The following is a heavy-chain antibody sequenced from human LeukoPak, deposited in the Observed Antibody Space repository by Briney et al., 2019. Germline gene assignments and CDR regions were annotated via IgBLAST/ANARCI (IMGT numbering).Heavy chain of an antibody. CDR1: GGSFSGYY. J-gene: IGHJ4*02. CDR2: INHSGST. V-gene: IGHV4-34*01. CDR3: ASARWDY. Sequence: PSETLSLTCAVYGGSFSGYYWSWIRQPPGKGLEWIGEINHSGSTNYNPSLKSRVTISVDKSRNQFSLNLNSVTAADTAVYYCASARWDYWGQGTLVTVSS. D-gene: IGHD5-24*01.